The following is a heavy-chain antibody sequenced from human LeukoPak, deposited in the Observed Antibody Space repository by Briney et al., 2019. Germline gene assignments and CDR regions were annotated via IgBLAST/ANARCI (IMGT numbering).Heavy chain of an antibody. V-gene: IGHV3-21*01. D-gene: IGHD6-19*01. J-gene: IGHJ4*02. CDR3: ARARGIAVAGTYALGFDY. CDR1: AFTFSSYS. CDR2: ISSSSSYI. Sequence: GGSLRLSCAASAFTFSSYSMNWVRQAPGKGLEWVSSISSSSSYIYYACSVRGGFTISRDNAKNSLYLQMNSLRAEDTAVYYCARARGIAVAGTYALGFDYWGQGTLVTVSS.